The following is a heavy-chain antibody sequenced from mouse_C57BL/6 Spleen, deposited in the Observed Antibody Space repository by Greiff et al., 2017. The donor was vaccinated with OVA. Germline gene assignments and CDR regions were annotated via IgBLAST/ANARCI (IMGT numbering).Heavy chain of an antibody. J-gene: IGHJ1*03. V-gene: IGHV1-82*01. CDR3: VTGTLTYWDFDV. CDR1: GYAFSSSW. CDR2: IYPGDGDT. Sequence: QVQLKESGPELVKPGASVKISCKASGYAFSSSWMNWVKQRPGKGLEWIGRIYPGDGDTNYNGKFKGKATLTADKYSSTAYMQLSSLTSEDSAVYFCVTGTLTYWDFDVWGTGTTVTVSS. D-gene: IGHD4-1*01.